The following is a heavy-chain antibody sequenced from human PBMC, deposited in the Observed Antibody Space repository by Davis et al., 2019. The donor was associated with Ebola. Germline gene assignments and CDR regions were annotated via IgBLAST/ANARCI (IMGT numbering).Heavy chain of an antibody. CDR1: GFTLSSYA. D-gene: IGHD3-10*01. CDR3: AKDEVVREVYGTDA. V-gene: IGHV3-23*01. CDR2: ISGSGVST. Sequence: GESLKISCAASGFTLSSYAMSWVRQAPGKGLEWVSGISGSGVSTYHADSVKGRFTISRDNSRNTLFLQMSSLRAEDTAVYYCAKDEVVREVYGTDAWGQGTTVTVSS. J-gene: IGHJ6*02.